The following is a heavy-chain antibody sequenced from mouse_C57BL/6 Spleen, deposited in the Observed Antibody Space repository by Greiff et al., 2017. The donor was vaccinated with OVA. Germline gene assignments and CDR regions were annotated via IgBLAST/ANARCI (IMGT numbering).Heavy chain of an antibody. CDR2: INPNNGGT. Sequence: EVKLMESGPELVKPGASVKMSCKASGYTFTDYNMHWVKQSHGKSLEWIGYINPNNGGTSYNQKFKGKATLTVNKSSSTAYMELRSLTSEDSAVYYCARESNYVWFAYWGQGTLVTVSA. D-gene: IGHD2-5*01. V-gene: IGHV1-22*01. CDR1: GYTFTDYN. CDR3: ARESNYVWFAY. J-gene: IGHJ3*01.